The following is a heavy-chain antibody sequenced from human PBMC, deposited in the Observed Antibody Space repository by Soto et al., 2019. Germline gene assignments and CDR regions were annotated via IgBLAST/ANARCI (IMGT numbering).Heavy chain of an antibody. V-gene: IGHV4-59*01. J-gene: IGHJ5*02. CDR1: GGSISTYY. CDR2: IYYSGST. Sequence: SETLSLTCTVSGGSISTYYWSWIRQPPGKGLEWIGYIYYSGSTNYNPSLKSRVTISVDTSKNQFSLKLSSVTAADTAVYYCAREGYYGSGSYHWFDPWGQGTLVTVS. D-gene: IGHD3-10*01. CDR3: AREGYYGSGSYHWFDP.